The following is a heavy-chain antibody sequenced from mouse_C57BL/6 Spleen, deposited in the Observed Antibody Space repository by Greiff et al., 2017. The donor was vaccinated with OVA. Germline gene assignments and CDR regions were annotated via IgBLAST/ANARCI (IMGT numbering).Heavy chain of an antibody. CDR3: ARFDVYYFDY. V-gene: IGHV1-61*01. CDR2: IYPSDSET. CDR1: GYTFTSYW. D-gene: IGHD2-3*01. J-gene: IGHJ2*01. Sequence: QVHVKQPGAELVRPGSSVKLSCKASGYTFTSYWMDWVKQRPGQGLEWIGNIYPSDSETHYNQKFKDKATLTVDKSSSTAYMQLSSLTSEDSAVYYCARFDVYYFDYWGQGTTRTVSS.